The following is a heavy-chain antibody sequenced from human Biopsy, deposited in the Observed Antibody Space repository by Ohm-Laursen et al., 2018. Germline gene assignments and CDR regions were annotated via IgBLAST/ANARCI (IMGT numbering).Heavy chain of an antibody. D-gene: IGHD5/OR15-5a*01. Sequence: SLRLSCTASGFDFSDYSMSWVRQAPGKGLEWVSSVTTTSSYTYYADSVKGRFIISRDNAKNSLYLQMNGLRVEDTAVYYCATDFGYCGNNVCSSDFYYGMDVWGQGTTVTVSS. CDR2: VTTTSSYT. CDR3: ATDFGYCGNNVCSSDFYYGMDV. CDR1: GFDFSDYS. V-gene: IGHV3-21*01. J-gene: IGHJ6*02.